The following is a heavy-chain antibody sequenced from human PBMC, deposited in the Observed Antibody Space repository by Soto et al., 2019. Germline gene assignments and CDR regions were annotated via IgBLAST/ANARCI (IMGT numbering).Heavy chain of an antibody. CDR3: ARETRTRSGTTGNWFDP. V-gene: IGHV1-46*01. D-gene: IGHD1-7*01. CDR2: INPSGGST. J-gene: IGHJ5*02. CDR1: GYTFTSYY. Sequence: ASVKVXCKASGYTFTSYYMHWVRQAPGQGLEWMGIINPSGGSTSYAQKFQGRVTMTRDTSTSTVYMELSSLRSEDTAVYYCARETRTRSGTTGNWFDPWGQGTLVTVSS.